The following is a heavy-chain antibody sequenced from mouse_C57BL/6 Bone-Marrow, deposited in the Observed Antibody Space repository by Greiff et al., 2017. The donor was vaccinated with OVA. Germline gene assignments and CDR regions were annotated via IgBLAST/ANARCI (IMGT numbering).Heavy chain of an antibody. CDR3: ARGYSAWFAY. V-gene: IGHV1-19*01. D-gene: IGHD2-14*01. CDR2: INPYNGGT. Sequence: EVQLQQSGPVLVKPGASVKMSCKASGYTFTDYYMNWVKQSHGKSLEWIGVINPYNGGTSYNQKFKGKATLTVDKSSSTAYMELNSLTSEDSAVYYCARGYSAWFAYWGQGTLVTVSA. CDR1: GYTFTDYY. J-gene: IGHJ3*01.